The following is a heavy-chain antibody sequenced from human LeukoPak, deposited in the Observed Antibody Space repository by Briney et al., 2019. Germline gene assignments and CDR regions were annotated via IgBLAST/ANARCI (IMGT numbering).Heavy chain of an antibody. Sequence: GGSLRLSCAASGFTFSSYSMNWVRQAPGKGLEWVSSISSSSSYIYYADSVKGRFTISRDNAKNSLYLQMNSLRAEDTAVYYCARGYCSGGSCHLDYWGQGTLVTVSS. CDR3: ARGYCSGGSCHLDY. V-gene: IGHV3-21*01. CDR2: ISSSSSYI. CDR1: GFTFSSYS. D-gene: IGHD2-15*01. J-gene: IGHJ4*02.